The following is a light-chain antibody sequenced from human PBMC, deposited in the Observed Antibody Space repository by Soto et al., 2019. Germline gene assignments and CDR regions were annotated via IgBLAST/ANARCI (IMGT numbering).Light chain of an antibody. Sequence: QSVLTQPPSASGSPGQSVTISCTGTGSDIGGYNYVSWYQQYPGKAPKLMIHDVNKRPSGVPDRFSASKSGNTASLTVSGLQAEDEADYYCSSYGDSNTWVFGGGTKVTVL. CDR3: SSYGDSNTWV. J-gene: IGLJ3*02. CDR2: DVN. CDR1: GSDIGGYNY. V-gene: IGLV2-8*01.